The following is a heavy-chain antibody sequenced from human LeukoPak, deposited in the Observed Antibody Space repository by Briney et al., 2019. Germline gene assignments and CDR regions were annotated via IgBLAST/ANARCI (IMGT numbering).Heavy chain of an antibody. CDR2: ISYDGSNK. CDR3: ARGAYNWNSRGAYYFDY. CDR1: GFTFSSYA. D-gene: IGHD1-7*01. J-gene: IGHJ4*02. Sequence: GGSLRLSCAASGFTFSSYAMHWVRQAPGKGLEWVAVISYDGSNKYYADSVKGRFTISRDNSKNTLYLQMNSLRAEDTAVYYCARGAYNWNSRGAYYFDYWGQGTLVTVSS. V-gene: IGHV3-30-3*01.